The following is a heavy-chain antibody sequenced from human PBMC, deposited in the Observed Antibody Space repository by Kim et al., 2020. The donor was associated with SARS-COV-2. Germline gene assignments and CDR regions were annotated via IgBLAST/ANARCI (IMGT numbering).Heavy chain of an antibody. D-gene: IGHD6-19*01. J-gene: IGHJ4*02. CDR3: AKDPTVGVAGTGTFDY. CDR2: ISYDGSNK. V-gene: IGHV3-30*18. CDR1: GFTFSSYG. Sequence: GGSLRLSCAASGFTFSSYGMHWVRQAPGKGLEWVAVISYDGSNKYYADSVKGRFTISRDNSKNTLYLQMNSLRAEDTAVYYCAKDPTVGVAGTGTFDYWGQGTLVTVSS.